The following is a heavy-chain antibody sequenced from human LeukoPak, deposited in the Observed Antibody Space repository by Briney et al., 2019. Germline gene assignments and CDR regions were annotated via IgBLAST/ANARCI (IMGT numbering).Heavy chain of an antibody. Sequence: PGRSLRLSCAASGXTFTNYGVHWVRQAPGKGLEWVALISYDGSDKNYADSVKGRFTISRDNSKNTLYMQMNSLRAEDTAVYYCAKGIDSSGYWADYWGQGTLVTVSS. CDR2: ISYDGSDK. CDR3: AKGIDSSGYWADY. J-gene: IGHJ4*02. CDR1: GXTFTNYG. V-gene: IGHV3-30*18. D-gene: IGHD3-22*01.